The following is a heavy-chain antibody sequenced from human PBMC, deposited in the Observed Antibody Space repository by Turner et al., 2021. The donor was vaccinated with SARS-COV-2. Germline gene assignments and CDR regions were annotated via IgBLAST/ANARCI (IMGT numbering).Heavy chain of an antibody. J-gene: IGHJ4*02. D-gene: IGHD1-26*01. CDR1: GLTFSNAW. CDR3: TTRSGSFDY. Sequence: VQLVESGGGVVQPGRSLRLSCAVSGLTFSNAWMNWVRQAPGKGLEWVGRIKSKTDGGTTDYAAPVKDRFTISRDDSKNTMYLQMSSLKTEDTALYYCTTRSGSFDYWGQGTLVTVSS. CDR2: IKSKTDGGTT. V-gene: IGHV3-15*01.